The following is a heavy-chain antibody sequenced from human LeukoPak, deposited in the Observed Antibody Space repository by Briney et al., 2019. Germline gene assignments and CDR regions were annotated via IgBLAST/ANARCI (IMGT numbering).Heavy chain of an antibody. CDR3: ARQQESGYDWMLYFDY. V-gene: IGHV3-53*01. CDR1: GFTVSINY. CDR2: IYRGGST. Sequence: QPGGSLRLSCAASGFTVSINYMSWVRQAPGEGLGWVSYIYRGGSTYYADSVKGRFTISRDNSKNTLYLQINSLRAEDTAMYYCARQQESGYDWMLYFDYWGQGTLVTVSS. D-gene: IGHD5-12*01. J-gene: IGHJ4*02.